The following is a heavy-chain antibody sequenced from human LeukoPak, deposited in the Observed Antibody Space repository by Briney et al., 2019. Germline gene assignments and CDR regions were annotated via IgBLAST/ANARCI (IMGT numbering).Heavy chain of an antibody. J-gene: IGHJ4*02. D-gene: IGHD6-13*01. Sequence: GESLKISFKGSGXSFTSYCIGWVRQMPGKGLEWMGIIYPGDSDTRYSPSFQGQVTISADKSISTAYLQWSSLKASDTAMYYCARPTPYSSSWSFDYWGQGTLVTVSS. CDR1: GXSFTSYC. CDR3: ARPTPYSSSWSFDY. V-gene: IGHV5-51*01. CDR2: IYPGDSDT.